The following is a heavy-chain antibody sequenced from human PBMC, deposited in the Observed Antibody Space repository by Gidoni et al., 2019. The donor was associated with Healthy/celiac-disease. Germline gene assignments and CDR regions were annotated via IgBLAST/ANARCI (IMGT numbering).Heavy chain of an antibody. CDR3: ARDLYGSGSLYYYYYGMDV. CDR2: ISSSSSYI. J-gene: IGHJ6*02. Sequence: DVQLLQSGGGLVKPVGPLRPSCLASALTSRSYPMNWVRQAPGKGLEWVSSISSSSSYIYYADSVKGRFTISRDNAKNSLYLQMNSLRAEDTAVYYCARDLYGSGSLYYYYYGMDVWGQGTTVTVSS. CDR1: ALTSRSYP. D-gene: IGHD3-10*01. V-gene: IGHV3-21*01.